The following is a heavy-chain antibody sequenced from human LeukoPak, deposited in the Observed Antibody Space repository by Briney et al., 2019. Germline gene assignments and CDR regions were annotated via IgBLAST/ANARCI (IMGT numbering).Heavy chain of an antibody. CDR2: IIPIFGTA. Sequence: ASVKVSCKASGGTFSSYAISWVRQAPGQGLEWMGGIIPIFGTANYAQKFQGRVTITTDESTSTAYMELSSLRSEDTAVYYCVRGTNSGSYHVFDYWGQGTLVTVSS. CDR1: GGTFSSYA. J-gene: IGHJ4*02. CDR3: VRGTNSGSYHVFDY. D-gene: IGHD1-26*01. V-gene: IGHV1-69*05.